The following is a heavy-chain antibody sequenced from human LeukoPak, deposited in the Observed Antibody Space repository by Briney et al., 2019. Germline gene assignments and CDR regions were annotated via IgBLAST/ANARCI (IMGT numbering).Heavy chain of an antibody. CDR2: IYTSGST. CDR1: GGSISSYY. J-gene: IGHJ5*02. Sequence: SETLSLTCTVSGGSISSYYWSWIRQPPGKGLEWIGYIYTSGSTNYNPSLKRRVTISVDTSKNQFSLKLSSVTAADTAVYYCARGGFRAVAGLFDPWGQGTLVTVSS. V-gene: IGHV4-4*09. D-gene: IGHD6-19*01. CDR3: ARGGFRAVAGLFDP.